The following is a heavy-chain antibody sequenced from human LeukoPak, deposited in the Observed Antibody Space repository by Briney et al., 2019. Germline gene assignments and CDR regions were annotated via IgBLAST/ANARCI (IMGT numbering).Heavy chain of an antibody. J-gene: IGHJ4*02. CDR1: GFTFSNAW. V-gene: IGHV3-72*01. CDR2: TRNKAHSYTT. D-gene: IGHD3-10*01. CDR3: VRSNYYGSGSYFSFFDY. Sequence: GGSLRLSCAASGFTFSNAWMSWVRQAPGKGLEWVGRTRNKAHSYTTKYAASVEGRFTISRDDSKNSLYLQMNSLKIEDMAVYYCVRSNYYGSGSYFSFFDYWGQGTLVTVSS.